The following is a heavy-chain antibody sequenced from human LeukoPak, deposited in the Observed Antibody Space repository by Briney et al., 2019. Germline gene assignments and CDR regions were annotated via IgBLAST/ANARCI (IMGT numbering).Heavy chain of an antibody. V-gene: IGHV3-30*14. D-gene: IGHD1-26*01. CDR2: ISYDGSNK. CDR1: GFTFSSYA. Sequence: GGSLRLSCAASGFTFSSYAMHWVRQAPGKGLEWVAVISYDGSNKYYADSVKGRFTISRDNSKNTLYLQMNSLRAEDTAVYYCARDLAGATTSDYWGQGTLVTVSS. CDR3: ARDLAGATTSDY. J-gene: IGHJ4*02.